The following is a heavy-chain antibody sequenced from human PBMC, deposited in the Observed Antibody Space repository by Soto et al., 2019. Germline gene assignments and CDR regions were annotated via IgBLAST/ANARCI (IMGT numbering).Heavy chain of an antibody. CDR3: ARQPRGPCYGERRLYLDY. CDR2: VYYSVST. J-gene: IGHJ4*02. CDR1: GGSTNSRSDY. Sequence: LSLTCTVSGGSTNSRSDYWGWIRQPPGKGLEWIGSVYYSVSTHDNPSLQSRVTISVDTSRNQFSLNLISVTAADTAVYFCARQPRGPCYGERRLYLDYWGQGTLVNVSS. D-gene: IGHD3-16*01. V-gene: IGHV4-39*01.